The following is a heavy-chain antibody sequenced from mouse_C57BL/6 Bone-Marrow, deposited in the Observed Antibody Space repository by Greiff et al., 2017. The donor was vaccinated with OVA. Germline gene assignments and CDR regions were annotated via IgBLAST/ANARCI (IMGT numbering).Heavy chain of an antibody. CDR1: GYTFTSYW. Sequence: QVQLKQTGAELVMPGASVKLSCKASGYTFTSYWMHWVKQRPGQGLEWIGEIDPSDSYTNYNQKFKGKSTLTVDKSSSTAYMQLSSLTSEDSAVYYCARGHYDRFDYWGQGTTLTVSS. V-gene: IGHV1-69*01. CDR2: IDPSDSYT. D-gene: IGHD2-4*01. J-gene: IGHJ2*01. CDR3: ARGHYDRFDY.